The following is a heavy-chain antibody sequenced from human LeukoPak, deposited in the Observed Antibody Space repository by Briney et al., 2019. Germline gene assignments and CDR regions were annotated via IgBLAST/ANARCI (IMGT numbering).Heavy chain of an antibody. J-gene: IGHJ4*02. CDR1: GGPISSGAYY. CDR3: ARAPIGSGNDYYFDY. CDR2: IYYSGST. V-gene: IGHV4-31*01. D-gene: IGHD3-10*01. Sequence: PSQTLSLTCTVSGGPISSGAYYWSWIRQHPGKGLEWIVYIYYSGSTYYNPSLKSLVIISIDTSKNQFSLNLSSVTAADTAVYYCARAPIGSGNDYYFDYWGQGTLVTVSS.